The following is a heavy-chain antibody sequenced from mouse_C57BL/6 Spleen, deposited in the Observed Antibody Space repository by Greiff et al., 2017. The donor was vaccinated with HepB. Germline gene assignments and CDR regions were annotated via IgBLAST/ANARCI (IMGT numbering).Heavy chain of an antibody. Sequence: EVQLQQSGPVLVKPGASVKMSCKASGYTFTDYYMNWVKQSHGKSLEWIGVINPYNGGTSYNQKFKGKATLTVDKSSSTAYMELNSLTSEDSAVYYCARSRESTMVTTGYYFDYWGQGTTLTVSS. CDR3: ARSRESTMVTTGYYFDY. D-gene: IGHD2-2*01. CDR2: INPYNGGT. V-gene: IGHV1-19*01. J-gene: IGHJ2*01. CDR1: GYTFTDYY.